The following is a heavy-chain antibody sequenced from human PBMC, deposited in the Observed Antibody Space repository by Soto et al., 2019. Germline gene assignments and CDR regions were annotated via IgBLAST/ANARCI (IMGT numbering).Heavy chain of an antibody. D-gene: IGHD2-2*01. J-gene: IGHJ1*01. V-gene: IGHV4-38-2*01. CDR1: GYSINSGYY. CDR2: VYQSGST. CDR3: AVGYCGTASCAREYFHH. Sequence: LSLTCAVSGYSINSGYYWAWIRQPPEKGLEWIGSVYQSGSTYYNPSLKSRVTISVDTSKKRFSLKVRSVTAADTATYYCAVGYCGTASCAREYFHHWGQGTLVTVSS.